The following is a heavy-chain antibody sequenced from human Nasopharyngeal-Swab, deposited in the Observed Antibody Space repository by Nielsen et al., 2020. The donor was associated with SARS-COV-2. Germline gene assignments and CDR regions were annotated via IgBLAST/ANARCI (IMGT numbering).Heavy chain of an antibody. V-gene: IGHV5-51*01. CDR2: IYPGDSDT. CDR1: GYSFTSYW. J-gene: IGHJ4*02. D-gene: IGHD3-10*01. Sequence: QVSCKGSGYSFTSYWIGWVRQMPGKGLEWMGIIYPGDSDTRYSPSFQGQVTISADKSISTAYLQWSSLKASDTAMYYCARQMDYYGSGSPPGYWGQGTLVTVSS. CDR3: ARQMDYYGSGSPPGY.